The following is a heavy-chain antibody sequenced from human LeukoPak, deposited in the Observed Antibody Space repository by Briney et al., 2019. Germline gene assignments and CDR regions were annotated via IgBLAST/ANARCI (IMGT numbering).Heavy chain of an antibody. Sequence: SETLSLTCAVYGGSFSGYYWSWIRQPPGKGLEWIGEINHSGSTNYNPSLKSRVTISVDTSKNQFSLKLSSVTAADTAVYYCARYSENGDQVQYNDWYFDHWGRGTLVTVSS. D-gene: IGHD4-17*01. CDR1: GGSFSGYY. V-gene: IGHV4-34*01. CDR2: INHSGST. J-gene: IGHJ2*01. CDR3: ARYSENGDQVQYNDWYFDH.